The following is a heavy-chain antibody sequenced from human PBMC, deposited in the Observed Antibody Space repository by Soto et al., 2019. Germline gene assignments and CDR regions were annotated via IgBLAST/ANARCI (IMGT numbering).Heavy chain of an antibody. J-gene: IGHJ4*02. CDR3: ASGPVSAFDY. Sequence: QVQLQESGPGLVKPSGTLSLTCAASGESISSSNWWSWVRQPPGKGLEWIAEIYHSGSTSYNPSPKRRVTISLDKSKNQCSLKLSSVTAADAAVYYCASGPVSAFDYWGQGTLVTVSS. CDR2: IYHSGST. CDR1: GESISSSNW. V-gene: IGHV4-4*02.